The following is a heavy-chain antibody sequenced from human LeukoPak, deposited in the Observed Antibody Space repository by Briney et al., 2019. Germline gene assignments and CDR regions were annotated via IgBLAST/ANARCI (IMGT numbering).Heavy chain of an antibody. CDR3: TRDLPVPSLVRGIIIYGLIDY. J-gene: IGHJ4*02. CDR1: EFTFVRYA. Sequence: GGSLRLSCAASEFTFVRYAMNWVRQAPGKGLEWVSYISSSSFKIGYADSVKGRFTISRDNSKNSLYLQMNSLRAEDTALYYCTRDLPVPSLVRGIIIYGLIDYWGQGTLVTVSS. D-gene: IGHD3-10*01. CDR2: ISSSSFKI. V-gene: IGHV3-48*04.